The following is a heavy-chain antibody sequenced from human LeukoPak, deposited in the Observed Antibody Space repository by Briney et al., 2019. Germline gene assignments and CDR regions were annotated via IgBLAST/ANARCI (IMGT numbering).Heavy chain of an antibody. V-gene: IGHV4-34*01. Sequence: PSETLSLTCAVYGGSFSGYYWSWIRQPPGKGLEWIGEINHSGSTNYNPSLKSRVTISVDTSKNQFSLKLSSVTAADTAVYYCARGRLWFGESWGQGTLVTVSS. CDR2: INHSGST. J-gene: IGHJ4*02. CDR3: ARGRLWFGES. CDR1: GGSFSGYY. D-gene: IGHD3-10*01.